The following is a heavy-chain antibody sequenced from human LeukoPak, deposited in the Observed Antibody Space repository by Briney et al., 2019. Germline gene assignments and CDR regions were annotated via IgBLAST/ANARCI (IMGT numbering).Heavy chain of an antibody. CDR2: ISGSGGST. CDR3: AKLDSSGWQTLDY. D-gene: IGHD6-19*01. Sequence: QPGGSLRLSCAASGFTFGSYAMSWVRQAPGKGLEWVSAISGSGGSTYYADSVKGRFTISRDNSKNTLYLQMNSLRAEDTAVYYCAKLDSSGWQTLDYWGQGTLVTVSS. CDR1: GFTFGSYA. J-gene: IGHJ4*02. V-gene: IGHV3-23*01.